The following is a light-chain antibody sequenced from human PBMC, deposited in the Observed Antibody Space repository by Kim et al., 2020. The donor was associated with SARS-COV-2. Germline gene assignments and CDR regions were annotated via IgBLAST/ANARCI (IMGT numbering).Light chain of an antibody. V-gene: IGKV1-5*03. J-gene: IGKJ4*01. CDR1: QSISSW. CDR3: QQYNSYSLT. CDR2: KAS. Sequence: DTQMTQSPSTLSASVGDRVTITCRASQSISSWLAWYQQKPKKAPKLLIYKASSLESGVPSRFSGSGSGTEFTLTISSLQPDDFATYYCQQYNSYSLTFGGGTKVDIK.